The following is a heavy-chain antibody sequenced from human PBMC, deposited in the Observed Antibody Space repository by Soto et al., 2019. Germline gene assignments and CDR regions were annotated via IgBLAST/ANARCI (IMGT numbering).Heavy chain of an antibody. J-gene: IGHJ4*02. CDR3: ARWDYGVYARFDY. V-gene: IGHV1-8*01. CDR2: MNPNSGNT. CDR1: GYTFTSHD. D-gene: IGHD4-17*01. Sequence: QVQLVQSGTEVKKPGASVKVSCKASGYTFTSHDINWVRQATGQGLEWMGWMNPNSGNTGYAQKFQGRVTMTRNTSMSTAYMELSSLRSEDTAVYYCARWDYGVYARFDYWGQGTLVTVSS.